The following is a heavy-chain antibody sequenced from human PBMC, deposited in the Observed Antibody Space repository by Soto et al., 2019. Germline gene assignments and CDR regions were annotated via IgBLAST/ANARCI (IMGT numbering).Heavy chain of an antibody. Sequence: PGGSLRLSCEASGFTFSNYWMSWVRQAPGKGLEWVAVISYDGSNKYYADSVKGRFTISRDNSKNTLYLQMNSLRAEDTAVYYCARDRGGYGISIRGYWGQGTLVTVSS. CDR2: ISYDGSNK. J-gene: IGHJ4*02. V-gene: IGHV3-30*03. CDR1: GFTFSNYW. CDR3: ARDRGGYGISIRGY. D-gene: IGHD5-12*01.